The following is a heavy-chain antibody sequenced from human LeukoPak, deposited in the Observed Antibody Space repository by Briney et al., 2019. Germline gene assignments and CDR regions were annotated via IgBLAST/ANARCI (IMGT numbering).Heavy chain of an antibody. V-gene: IGHV3-23*01. Sequence: GGSLRLSCAASGFTFSSYAMSWVRQAPGKGLEWVSGISGSGGSTYYADSVKGRFTISRDDSKNTLYLQMNSLRAEDTALYYCAKDEGLQFIDYWGQGTLVTVSS. CDR2: ISGSGGST. CDR3: AKDEGLQFIDY. CDR1: GFTFSSYA. J-gene: IGHJ4*02. D-gene: IGHD5-24*01.